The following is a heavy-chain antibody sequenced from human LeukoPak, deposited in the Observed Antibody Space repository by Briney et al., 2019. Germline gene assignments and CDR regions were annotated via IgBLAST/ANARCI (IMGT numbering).Heavy chain of an antibody. Sequence: SVKVSCKASGGTFSSYAISWVRQAPGQGLEWMGRIIPILGIANYAQKFQGRVTITADKSTSTAYMELSSLRSEDTAAYYCASSDDSSGYYFDYWGQGTLVTVSS. D-gene: IGHD3-22*01. V-gene: IGHV1-69*04. CDR1: GGTFSSYA. J-gene: IGHJ4*02. CDR2: IIPILGIA. CDR3: ASSDDSSGYYFDY.